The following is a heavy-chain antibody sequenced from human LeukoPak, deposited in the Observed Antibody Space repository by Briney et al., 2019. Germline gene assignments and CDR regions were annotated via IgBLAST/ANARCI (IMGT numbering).Heavy chain of an antibody. D-gene: IGHD5-12*01. CDR1: GFPFSSYD. J-gene: IGHJ6*02. CDR2: ISFDGSNQ. CDR3: AKADVGYDYRYYYNGMDV. Sequence: GGSLRLSCAASGFPFSSYDLHWVRPAPGKGLEWVSVISFDGSNQYYADSEKGRFTISRDNSKNTLYLQMNSLRAEDTAVYYCAKADVGYDYRYYYNGMDVWGQGTTVTVSS. V-gene: IGHV3-30*18.